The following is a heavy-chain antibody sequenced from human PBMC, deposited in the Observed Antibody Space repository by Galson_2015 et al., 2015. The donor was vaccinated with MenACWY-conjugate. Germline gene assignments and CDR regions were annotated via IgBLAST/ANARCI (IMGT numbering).Heavy chain of an antibody. V-gene: IGHV3-66*03. CDR2: IYANGAT. D-gene: IGHD5-12*01. CDR1: GFFINNNY. Sequence: SLRLSCAASGFFINNNYMSWVRQAPGKGLEWVSLIYANGATYYADSVTGRFTISRDISKNTLYLQMNSLRPEDTAVYYCARDRVTGYNGYEPACFDGWGQGALVTVSP. J-gene: IGHJ4*02. CDR3: ARDRVTGYNGYEPACFDG.